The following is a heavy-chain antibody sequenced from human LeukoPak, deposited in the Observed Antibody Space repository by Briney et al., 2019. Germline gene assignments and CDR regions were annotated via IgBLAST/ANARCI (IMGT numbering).Heavy chain of an antibody. CDR1: GFTFSNYG. V-gene: IGHV3-30*02. J-gene: IGHJ4*02. D-gene: IGHD2/OR15-2a*01. CDR2: IRYDGSKE. CDR3: AKGLLLWD. Sequence: GGSLRLSCAASGFTFSNYGMNWVRQAPGKGLEWVAFIRYDGSKEYYADSVKGRFTISRDNSKNTLYLQMNSLRAEDTAVYYCAKGLLLWDWGQGTLVTVSS.